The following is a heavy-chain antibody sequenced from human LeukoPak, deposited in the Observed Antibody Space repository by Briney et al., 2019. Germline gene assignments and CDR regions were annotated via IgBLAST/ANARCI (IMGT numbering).Heavy chain of an antibody. D-gene: IGHD5-24*01. Sequence: GGSLRLSCAASGFTFSSYEMNWVRQAPGKGLEWVSYISSSGSTIYYADSVKGRFTISRDNAKNSLYLQVNSLRAEDTAVYYCARSLWLHDSIPDYWGQGTLVTVSS. CDR1: GFTFSSYE. CDR2: ISSSGSTI. CDR3: ARSLWLHDSIPDY. V-gene: IGHV3-48*03. J-gene: IGHJ4*02.